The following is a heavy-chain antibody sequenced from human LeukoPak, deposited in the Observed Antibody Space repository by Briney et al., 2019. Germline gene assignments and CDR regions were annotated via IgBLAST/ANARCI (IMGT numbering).Heavy chain of an antibody. D-gene: IGHD2-2*01. V-gene: IGHV3-23*01. CDR1: GFTFSSYS. CDR3: AKSPSASLHYFDY. Sequence: PGGSLRLSCAASGFTFSSYSMNWVRQAPGKGLEWVSAISGSGGSTYYADSVKGRFTISRDNSKNTLYLQMNSLRAEDTAVYYCAKSPSASLHYFDYWGQGTLVTVSS. CDR2: ISGSGGST. J-gene: IGHJ4*02.